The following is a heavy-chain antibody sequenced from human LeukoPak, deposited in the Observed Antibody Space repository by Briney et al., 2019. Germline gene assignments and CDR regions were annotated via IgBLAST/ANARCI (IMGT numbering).Heavy chain of an antibody. CDR3: ATDFYDST. Sequence: GGSLRLSCATSGFTFSNAWMSWVRQAPGKGLEWVGRIRSNSDGGTIDYAAPVKGRFTLSRDDSKTTLYLQMNSLQTEDTAVYYCATDFYDSTWGQGTLVTVSS. V-gene: IGHV3-15*07. CDR1: GFTFSNAW. CDR2: IRSNSDGGTI. D-gene: IGHD3-22*01. J-gene: IGHJ5*02.